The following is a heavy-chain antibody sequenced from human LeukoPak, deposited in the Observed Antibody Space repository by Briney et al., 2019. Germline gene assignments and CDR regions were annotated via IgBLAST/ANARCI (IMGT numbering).Heavy chain of an antibody. Sequence: ASVNVSCKASEYTLSGHYMHWVRQAPGQGLEWMGWINPNSGGTIYVQNFQGRVTMTRDTSGTTVYMDLSSLRSDDTAVYYCARELSMVGGVPGGGFQHWGQGTLVIVSS. CDR2: INPNSGGT. D-gene: IGHD3-10*01. CDR1: EYTLSGHY. J-gene: IGHJ1*01. V-gene: IGHV1-2*02. CDR3: ARELSMVGGVPGGGFQH.